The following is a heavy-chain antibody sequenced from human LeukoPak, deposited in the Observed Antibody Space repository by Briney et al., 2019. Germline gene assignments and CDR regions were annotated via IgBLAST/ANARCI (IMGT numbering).Heavy chain of an antibody. J-gene: IGHJ3*02. CDR2: IGTTVDT. CDR1: GFTFSSYD. V-gene: IGHV3-13*04. D-gene: IGHD3-22*01. Sequence: PGGSLRLSCAASGFTFSSYDMHWVRQATGKGLEWVSGIGTTVDTYYPGSVKGRFTISRENAKNSLYLQMNSLRAGDTAVYYCARGLYYYDSSGYYGDTFDIWGQGTMVTVSS. CDR3: ARGLYYYDSSGYYGDTFDI.